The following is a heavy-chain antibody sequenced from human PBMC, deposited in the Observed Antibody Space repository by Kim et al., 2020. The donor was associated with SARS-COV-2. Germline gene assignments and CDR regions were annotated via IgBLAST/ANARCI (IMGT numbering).Heavy chain of an antibody. CDR2: MYFPGTT. Sequence: SETLSLTCTVSGDSISTNAFYWGWIRQPPGKGLEWLGSMYFPGTTSYNPSLKSRGTISVAASENKFSLRLTSVTAPDTAVYYCARCDVLTGPEFFQDWG. J-gene: IGHJ1*01. V-gene: IGHV4-39*07. D-gene: IGHD3-9*01. CDR1: GDSISTNAFY. CDR3: ARCDVLTGPEFFQD.